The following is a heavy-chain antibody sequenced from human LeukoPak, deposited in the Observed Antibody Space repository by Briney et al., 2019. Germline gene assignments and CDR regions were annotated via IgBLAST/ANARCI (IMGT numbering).Heavy chain of an antibody. CDR2: IYYSGST. CDR1: GGSISSYY. V-gene: IGHV4-59*01. Sequence: PSETLSLTCTVSGGSISSYYWSWIRQPPGKGLEWIGYIYYSGSTNYNPSLKSRLTISVDTSKNQFSLKLSSVTAADTAVYYCARMNYDILTGHYYYMDVWGKGTTVTISS. D-gene: IGHD3-9*01. J-gene: IGHJ6*03. CDR3: ARMNYDILTGHYYYMDV.